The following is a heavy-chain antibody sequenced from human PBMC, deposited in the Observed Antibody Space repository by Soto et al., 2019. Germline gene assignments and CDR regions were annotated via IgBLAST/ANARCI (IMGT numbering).Heavy chain of an antibody. V-gene: IGHV2-5*02. CDR1: GISLTNSGVG. D-gene: IGHD3-16*02. Sequence: QITLTESGPTLVKPTQTLTLTCTFSGISLTNSGVGVSWTRQPPGKALEWLAVIYWDDAKHFSPSQKSRLTITKDTSKNQVVLTMTNMDSVDTATYFFAQMDFYLYGMDVWGQGTTVIVSS. CDR2: IYWDDAK. J-gene: IGHJ6*02. CDR3: AQMDFYLYGMDV.